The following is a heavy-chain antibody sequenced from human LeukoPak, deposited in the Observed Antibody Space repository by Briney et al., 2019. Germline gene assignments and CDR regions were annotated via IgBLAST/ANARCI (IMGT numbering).Heavy chain of an antibody. CDR3: ARQRAWFGEWAFDY. CDR1: DVSISSTYYY. D-gene: IGHD3-10*01. J-gene: IGHJ4*02. V-gene: IGHV4-39*01. CDR2: THYIKST. Sequence: SETLSLTCTVSDVSISSTYYYWRWLRQPPGKGLEWVGSTHYIKSTYYSPSLKSRVAMSVDTSKNLFSLKLSSVTAADTAVYFCARQRAWFGEWAFDYWGQGALVTVSS.